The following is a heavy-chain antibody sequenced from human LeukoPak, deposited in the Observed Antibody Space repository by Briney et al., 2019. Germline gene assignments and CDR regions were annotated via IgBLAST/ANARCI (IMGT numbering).Heavy chain of an antibody. J-gene: IGHJ4*02. V-gene: IGHV3-23*01. D-gene: IGHD1-26*01. CDR3: ARATRGVGSNFDY. CDR1: GFTFSSYA. CDR2: ISGSGGST. Sequence: GGSLRLSCAASGFTFSSYAMSWVRQAPGKGLEWVSAISGSGGSTYYADSVEGRFTISRDNAKNSLYLQMNSLRAEDTAVYYCARATRGVGSNFDYWGQGTLVTVSS.